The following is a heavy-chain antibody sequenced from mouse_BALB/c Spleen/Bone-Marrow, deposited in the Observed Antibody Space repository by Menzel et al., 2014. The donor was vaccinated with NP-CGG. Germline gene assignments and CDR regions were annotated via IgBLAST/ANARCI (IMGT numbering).Heavy chain of an antibody. CDR2: IDPANGNT. CDR3: ARWEYYAMDY. CDR1: GFNIKDTY. J-gene: IGHJ4*01. D-gene: IGHD4-1*01. V-gene: IGHV14-3*02. Sequence: VQLKESGAELVKPGASVKLSCTASGFNIKDTYMHWVKQRPEQGLGWIGRIDPANGNTKYDPKFQGKATITADISSNTAYLQLSSLTSEDTAVYYCARWEYYAMDYWGQGTSVTVSS.